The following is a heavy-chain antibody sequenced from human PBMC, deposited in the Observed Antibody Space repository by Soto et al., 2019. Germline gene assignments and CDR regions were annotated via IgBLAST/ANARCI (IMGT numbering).Heavy chain of an antibody. CDR1: GFTFSSYG. J-gene: IGHJ6*02. CDR2: ISYDGSNK. V-gene: IGHV3-30*18. CDR3: AKDGTITILEVVIPAGMDV. Sequence: GGSLRLSCAASGFTFSSYGMHWVRQAPGKGLEWVAVISYDGSNKYYADSVKGRFTISRDNSKNTLYLQMNSLRAEDTAVYYCAKDGTITILEVVIPAGMDVWGQGTTVTVSS. D-gene: IGHD3-3*01.